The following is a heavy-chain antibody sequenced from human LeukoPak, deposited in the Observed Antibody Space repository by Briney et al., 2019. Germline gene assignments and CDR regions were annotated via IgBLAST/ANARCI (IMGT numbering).Heavy chain of an antibody. CDR3: ASRIVGTPDYFDY. CDR1: GFTFSTYC. CDR2: IMQDGNDK. Sequence: GGSLRLSCAASGFTFSTYCMSWVRQAPGKGLEWVANIMQDGNDKYYVDSVKGRFTISRDDAKNSLYLQLNSLRVEDTAVYYCASRIVGTPDYFDYWGQGTLVTVSS. J-gene: IGHJ4*02. V-gene: IGHV3-7*01. D-gene: IGHD1-26*01.